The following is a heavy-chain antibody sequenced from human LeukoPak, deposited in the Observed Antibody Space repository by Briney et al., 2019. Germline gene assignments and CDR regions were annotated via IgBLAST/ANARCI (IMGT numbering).Heavy chain of an antibody. CDR2: IYHSGST. CDR1: GYSISSGYY. Sequence: PSETLSLTCTVSGYSISSGYYWGWIRQPPGKGLEWIGSIYHSGSTYYNPSLKSRVTISVDTSKNQFSLKLSSVTAADTAVYYCARDPGYYYMDVWGKGTTVTVSS. V-gene: IGHV4-38-2*02. J-gene: IGHJ6*03. CDR3: ARDPGYYYMDV.